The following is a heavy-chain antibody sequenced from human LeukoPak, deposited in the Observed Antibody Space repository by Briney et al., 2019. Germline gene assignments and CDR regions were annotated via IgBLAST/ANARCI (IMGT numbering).Heavy chain of an antibody. CDR2: IRSKAYGGTT. CDR1: GFTFGDYA. J-gene: IGHJ5*02. Sequence: PGGPLRLSCTASGFTFGDYAMSWVRQAPGKGLEWVGFIRSKAYGGTTEYAASVKGRFTISRDDSKSIAYLQMNSLKTEDTAVYYCTRAGVKDGYNPNWFDPWGQGTLVTVSS. V-gene: IGHV3-49*04. CDR3: TRAGVKDGYNPNWFDP. D-gene: IGHD5-24*01.